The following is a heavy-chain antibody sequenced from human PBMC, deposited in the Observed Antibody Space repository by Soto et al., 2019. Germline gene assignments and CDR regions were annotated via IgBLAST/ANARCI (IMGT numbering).Heavy chain of an antibody. Sequence: SETLSLTXTVSGGSIRSYYWSWIRQPPGKGLEWIGDIYYSGSTNYNPSLKSRVTVSVDTSKNQFSLKLSSVTAADTAVYYCARHPSDFWFDPWGQGTLVTVSS. CDR3: ARHPSDFWFDP. V-gene: IGHV4-59*08. CDR2: IYYSGST. J-gene: IGHJ5*02. CDR1: GGSIRSYY. D-gene: IGHD2-21*02.